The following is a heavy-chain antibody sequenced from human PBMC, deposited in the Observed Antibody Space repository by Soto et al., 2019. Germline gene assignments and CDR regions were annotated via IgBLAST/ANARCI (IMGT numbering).Heavy chain of an antibody. CDR3: ARHNSVLYHDRYYYGMDL. CDR1: GGSISSSSYY. D-gene: IGHD3-10*01. CDR2: IYYRGST. V-gene: IGHV4-39*01. Sequence: QLQLQESGPGLVKPSETLSLTCTVSGGSISSSSYYWGWIRQPPGKGLEWIGRIYYRGSTSYNPSLKRRLTIDVDTSKNQFSLNLRSVTAADTAVYYCARHNSVLYHDRYYYGMDLWGQGTTVTVSS. J-gene: IGHJ6*02.